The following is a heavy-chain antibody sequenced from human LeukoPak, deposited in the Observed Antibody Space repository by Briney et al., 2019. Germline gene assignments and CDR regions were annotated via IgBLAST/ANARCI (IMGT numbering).Heavy chain of an antibody. Sequence: SETLSLTCTVSGGSISSGSYYWSWIRQPAGKGLEWIGRIYTSGSTNYNPSLKSRVTISVDTSKNQFSLKLSSVTAADTAVYYCARVRTKYCSSTSCLGPPDYWGQGTLVTVSS. CDR3: ARVRTKYCSSTSCLGPPDY. CDR2: IYTSGST. J-gene: IGHJ4*02. CDR1: GGSISSGSYY. D-gene: IGHD2-2*01. V-gene: IGHV4-61*02.